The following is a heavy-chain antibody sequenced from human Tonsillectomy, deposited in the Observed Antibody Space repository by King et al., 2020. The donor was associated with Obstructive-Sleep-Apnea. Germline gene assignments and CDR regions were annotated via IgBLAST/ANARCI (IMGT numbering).Heavy chain of an antibody. D-gene: IGHD1-26*01. V-gene: IGHV3-7*03. J-gene: IGHJ4*02. CDR1: GFTFSNYW. CDR2: IKQDGSEK. CDR3: ARDSGNFDY. Sequence: VQLVQSGGGLVQPVGSLRLSCAASGFTFSNYWISWFRQAPGKGLEWWANIKQDGSEKYYVDSVKGRFTISRDNAKNSLSLQMNSLRAEDTAVYYCARDSGNFDYWGQGTLVTVSS.